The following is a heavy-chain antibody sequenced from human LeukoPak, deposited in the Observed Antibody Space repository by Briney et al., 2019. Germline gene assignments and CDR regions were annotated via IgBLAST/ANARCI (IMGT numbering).Heavy chain of an antibody. CDR3: ARRRYYDSSGYLE. CDR2: IYYSGRT. Sequence: SETLSLTCTIFGDSVSRSDSYWDWIRQPPGKGLEWIGTIYYSGRTYYSPSLKSRVTLSVDMSNNQFSLTLSSVTAADTSLYFCARRRYYDSSGYLEWGQGTLVTVSS. V-gene: IGHV4-39*01. D-gene: IGHD3-22*01. CDR1: GDSVSRSDSY. J-gene: IGHJ1*01.